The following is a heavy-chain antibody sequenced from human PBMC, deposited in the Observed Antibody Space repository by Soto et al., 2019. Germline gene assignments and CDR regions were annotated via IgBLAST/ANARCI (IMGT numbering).Heavy chain of an antibody. D-gene: IGHD6-19*01. CDR2: IYHSGST. CDR1: GGSISSSNW. Sequence: PAETLSRTCAVSGGSISSSNWWSWVRQPPGKGLEWIGEIYHSGSTNYNPSLKSRVTISVDKSKNQFSLKLSSVTAADAAVYYCARHRPDLYSSSPGYSSGWYLFGLDYWGQGTLGPVSS. J-gene: IGHJ4*02. V-gene: IGHV4-4*02. CDR3: ARHRPDLYSSSPGYSSGWYLFGLDY.